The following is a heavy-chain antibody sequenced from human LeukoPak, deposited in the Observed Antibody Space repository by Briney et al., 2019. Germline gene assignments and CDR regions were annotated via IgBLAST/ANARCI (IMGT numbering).Heavy chain of an antibody. D-gene: IGHD1-1*01. CDR1: GYTFTSYG. CDR3: ARDLLAGLERRPHP. V-gene: IGHV1-18*01. Sequence: ASVRVSCKASGYTFTSYGISWVRQAPGQGLEWMGWISAYNGNTNYAQKLQGRVTMTTDTSTSTAYMELRSLRSDDTAAYYCARDLLAGLERRPHPWGQGTTVTVSS. CDR2: ISAYNGNT. J-gene: IGHJ6*02.